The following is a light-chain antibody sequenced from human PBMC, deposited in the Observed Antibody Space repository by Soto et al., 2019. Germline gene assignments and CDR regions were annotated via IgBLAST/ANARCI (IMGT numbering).Light chain of an antibody. J-gene: IGKJ4*01. CDR3: QQYDNLPPLT. CDR2: AAS. CDR1: QAISSS. V-gene: IGKV1-9*01. Sequence: DIQLTQSPSFLSASVGDRVTITCRASQAISSSLAWYQHNPGKAPKLLIYAASTLQNGVPSSFSGSGSGTDFTFTISSLQPEDIATYYCQQYDNLPPLTFGGGTKVEIK.